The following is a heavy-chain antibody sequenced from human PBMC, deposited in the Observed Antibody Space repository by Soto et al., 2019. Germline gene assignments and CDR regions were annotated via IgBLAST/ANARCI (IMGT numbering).Heavy chain of an antibody. CDR1: GYTFTSYG. CDR3: AREYNYDSSGIGFDS. Sequence: ASVKVSCQASGYTFTSYGISWVRQAPGQGLEWMGWISAYNGNTNYAQKLQGRVTMTTDTSTSTAYMELRSLRSDDTAVYYCAREYNYDSSGIGFDSWGQGTLVTV. J-gene: IGHJ4*02. D-gene: IGHD3-22*01. CDR2: ISAYNGNT. V-gene: IGHV1-18*01.